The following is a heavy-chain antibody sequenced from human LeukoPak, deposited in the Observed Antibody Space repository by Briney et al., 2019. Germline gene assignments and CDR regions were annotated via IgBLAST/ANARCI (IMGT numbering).Heavy chain of an antibody. Sequence: ASVKVSCKASGYTFTNYGISWVRQAPGQGLEWMGWISAYNGNTNSAQKLQGRVTMTTDTSTSTAYMELRSLRSDDTAVYFFARDQVALPLDGFDIWGQGTMVTVSS. J-gene: IGHJ3*02. V-gene: IGHV1-18*01. CDR1: GYTFTNYG. D-gene: IGHD2-15*01. CDR3: ARDQVALPLDGFDI. CDR2: ISAYNGNT.